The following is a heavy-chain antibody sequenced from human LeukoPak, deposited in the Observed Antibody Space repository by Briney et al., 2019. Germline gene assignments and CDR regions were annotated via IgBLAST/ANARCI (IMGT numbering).Heavy chain of an antibody. CDR2: IYYSGKT. D-gene: IGHD1-26*01. V-gene: IGHV4-59*11. J-gene: IGHJ4*02. CDR3: ARRLYYSGSSGYYLDL. CDR1: GRSISGHY. Sequence: PSETLSLTCTVSGRSISGHYWSWIRQPPGKGLEYIGYIYYSGKTNYNPSLKSRVTISIDTAKNQFSLRVSSVTAADTAVYYCARRLYYSGSSGYYLDLWGQGTLVTVSS.